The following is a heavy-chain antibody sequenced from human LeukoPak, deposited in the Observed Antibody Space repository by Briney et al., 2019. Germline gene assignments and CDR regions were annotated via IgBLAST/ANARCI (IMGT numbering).Heavy chain of an antibody. D-gene: IGHD3-3*01. CDR3: VKGGQRYDFWRFDY. CDR1: GVSFSDYA. Sequence: PGGSLRLSCAVSGVSFSDYAMNWVRLAPGTGLQWVSSISGSGGSTYYADSVEGRFSISRDNSKNTLSLQMNSLRAEDTALYYCVKGGQRYDFWRFDYWGQGTVVTVSS. CDR2: ISGSGGST. J-gene: IGHJ4*02. V-gene: IGHV3-23*01.